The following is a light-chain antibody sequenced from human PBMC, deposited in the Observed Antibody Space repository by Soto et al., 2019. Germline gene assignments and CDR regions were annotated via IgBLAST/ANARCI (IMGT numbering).Light chain of an antibody. J-gene: IGLJ1*01. CDR3: CSHAGNYTYV. V-gene: IGLV2-11*01. CDR1: SSDVGGYIY. Sequence: QSALTQPRSVSGSPGQSVTIPCTGTSSDVGGYIYVSWYQQHPGKAPKLMMFDVSKRPSGVPDRFSGSKSDNTASLTISGLQTEHEADYFCCSHAGNYTYVFGTGTKVTVL. CDR2: DVS.